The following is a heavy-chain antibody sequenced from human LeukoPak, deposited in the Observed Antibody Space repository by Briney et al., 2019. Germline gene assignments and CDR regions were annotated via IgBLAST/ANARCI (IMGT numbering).Heavy chain of an antibody. CDR3: ARLRDYYYYMDV. CDR2: P. CDR1: VAPSAIVGNT. Sequence: SETLSLTCTVSVAPSAIVGNTGAGSASPQGRGWSGLGVPNPSLKSRVTISVDTSKNQFSLKLSSVTAADTAVYYCARLRDYYYYMDVWGKGTTVTVSS. J-gene: IGHJ6*03. V-gene: IGHV4-39*07.